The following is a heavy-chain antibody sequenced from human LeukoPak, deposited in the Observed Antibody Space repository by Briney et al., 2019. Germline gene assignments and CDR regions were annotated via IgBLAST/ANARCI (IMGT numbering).Heavy chain of an antibody. CDR1: GFTVSTNC. J-gene: IGHJ4*02. Sequence: GGSLRLSCAASGFTVSTNCMTWVRQAPGKGLEWVSTMYSGGTTYYADSVMGRFTISRHNSRNTLYLQMNSLRAEDTAVYYCARVDTVMAYYFDLWGQGTLVTVSS. D-gene: IGHD5-18*01. CDR3: ARVDTVMAYYFDL. CDR2: MYSGGTT. V-gene: IGHV3-53*04.